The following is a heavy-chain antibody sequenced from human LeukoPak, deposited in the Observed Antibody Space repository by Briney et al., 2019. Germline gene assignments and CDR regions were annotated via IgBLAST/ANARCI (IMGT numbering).Heavy chain of an antibody. Sequence: GGSLRLSCAASGFTFNTYALHWVRQAPGKRLEYVSAITSNGDSTYYANSVKGRFTISRDNSKNTLYLQMNSLRAEDTAVYYCAREGYDFWSSYYHGLDYWGQGTLVTVSS. CDR3: AREGYDFWSSYYHGLDY. CDR1: GFTFNTYA. CDR2: ITSNGDST. J-gene: IGHJ4*02. V-gene: IGHV3-64*04. D-gene: IGHD3-3*01.